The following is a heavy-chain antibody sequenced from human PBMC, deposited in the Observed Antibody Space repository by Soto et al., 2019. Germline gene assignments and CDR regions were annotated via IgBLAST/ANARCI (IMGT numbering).Heavy chain of an antibody. J-gene: IGHJ4*02. Sequence: PGWSLRLSCASSVFSFIDFYMSWIRQAPGKGLEWISYISSSGSHTPYADSVKGRFTISRDNAKNSVYLQMNSLRAEDTAVYYCARVGSTSAAGVLDYWGLGTLVTVSS. CDR2: ISSSGSHT. CDR1: VFSFIDFY. V-gene: IGHV3-11*06. D-gene: IGHD6-13*01. CDR3: ARVGSTSAAGVLDY.